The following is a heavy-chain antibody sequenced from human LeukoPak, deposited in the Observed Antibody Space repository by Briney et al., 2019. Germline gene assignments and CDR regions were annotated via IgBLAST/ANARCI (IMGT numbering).Heavy chain of an antibody. CDR1: GFSFTSYS. Sequence: PGRSLRLSCAASGFSFTSYSMNWVREAPGKGLEWGSSISISSLYIYYADSVKGRFTISRDNAKNSLYLQMNSLRAEATAVYYCARGSNRIEYSSAVAFDSWGQGTLVTVSS. V-gene: IGHV3-21*01. J-gene: IGHJ5*01. CDR2: ISISSLYI. D-gene: IGHD6-6*01. CDR3: ARGSNRIEYSSAVAFDS.